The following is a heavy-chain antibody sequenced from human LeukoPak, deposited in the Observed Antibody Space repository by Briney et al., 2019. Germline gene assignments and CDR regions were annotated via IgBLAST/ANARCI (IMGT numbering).Heavy chain of an antibody. V-gene: IGHV4-59*01. D-gene: IGHD4-17*01. CDR3: VRSKSGTYGWFDP. CDR1: GGSISGYY. Sequence: SETLSLTCTVSGGSISGYYWSWIRQPPGKGPEWIGYIYYTGSTNYNPSLKSRVIISVDTSKNQFSLKVSSVTAADTAVYYCVRSKSGTYGWFDPWGQGTLVTVSS. CDR2: IYYTGST. J-gene: IGHJ5*02.